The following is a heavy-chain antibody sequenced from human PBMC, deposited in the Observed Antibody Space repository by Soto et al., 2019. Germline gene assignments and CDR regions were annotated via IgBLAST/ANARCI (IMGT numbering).Heavy chain of an antibody. J-gene: IGHJ6*02. CDR2: ISGSGVNP. V-gene: IGHV3-23*01. CDR1: GFIFSTFD. D-gene: IGHD4-4*01. CDR3: MRHAKGTTVNDNVCYYYGLDV. Sequence: GGSLRLSCAASGFIFSTFDMSWVRQPPGKGLEWVSVISGSGVNPYYADSVKGRFTISRDNSKTTLYLQMNSLRAEDTALYYCMRHAKGTTVNDNVCYYYGLDVWGQGTTVTVSS.